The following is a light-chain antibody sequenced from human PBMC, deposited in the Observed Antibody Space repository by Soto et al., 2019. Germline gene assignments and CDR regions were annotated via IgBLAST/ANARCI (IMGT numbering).Light chain of an antibody. CDR2: GAS. V-gene: IGKV3-15*01. J-gene: IGKJ1*01. CDR3: QQYNERPPWT. Sequence: EIVMTQSPATLSVSPVEIVTLSCRASLTMNNNIAWYQHKPGQAPRLLIFGASSRATGVPGRFSGSGFGTEFTLSISSLQSEDFAVYYCQQYNERPPWTFGQGTTVEMK. CDR1: LTMNNN.